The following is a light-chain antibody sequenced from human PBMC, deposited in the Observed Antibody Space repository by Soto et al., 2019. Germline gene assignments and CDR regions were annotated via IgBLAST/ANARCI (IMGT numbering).Light chain of an antibody. V-gene: IGKV1-39*01. CDR2: AAS. Sequence: DIQMTQSPSSLSASVGDRVTITCRASQSISSYLNWYQQKPGKAPKLLIYAASSLQSGVPSRFSGSGSGTDFTLTIIILQPEDFATYYCQQSYSTLITFGQGTRLEIK. J-gene: IGKJ5*01. CDR3: QQSYSTLIT. CDR1: QSISSY.